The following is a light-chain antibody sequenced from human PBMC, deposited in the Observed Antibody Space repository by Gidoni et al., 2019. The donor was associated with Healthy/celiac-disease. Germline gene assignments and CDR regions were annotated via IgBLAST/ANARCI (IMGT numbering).Light chain of an antibody. Sequence: EIVLTQSPDTLSLSPGERASLSCSTSQSVSSSDLAWYQQKPGQSPRLLIYATSTRANGIPDRFSGSGSGTDFTLTINRLEPEDFAVYYCQQYDGSSWTFGQGTKVEIE. CDR2: ATS. CDR1: QSVSSSD. V-gene: IGKV3-20*01. J-gene: IGKJ1*01. CDR3: QQYDGSSWT.